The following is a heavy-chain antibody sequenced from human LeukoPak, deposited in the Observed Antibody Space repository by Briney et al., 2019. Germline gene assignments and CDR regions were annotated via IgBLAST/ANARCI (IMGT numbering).Heavy chain of an antibody. V-gene: IGHV3-30*18. CDR3: AKGLIYFDY. CDR2: MSLDGSNR. Sequence: GGSLRLSCVTSGFTFSSYGMHWVRQAPGKGLEWVAVMSLDGSNRYYADSVRGRFTISRDDSKSTLYLQMDSLRPEDTAVYYCAKGLIYFDYWGQGTLVTVSS. CDR1: GFTFSSYG. D-gene: IGHD3-22*01. J-gene: IGHJ4*02.